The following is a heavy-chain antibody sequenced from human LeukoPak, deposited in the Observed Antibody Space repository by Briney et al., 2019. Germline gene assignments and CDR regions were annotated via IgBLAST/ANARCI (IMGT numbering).Heavy chain of an antibody. V-gene: IGHV4-34*01. CDR3: APRGDIEHSYVYGKWFDP. J-gene: IGHJ5*02. CDR2: INHSGSS. CDR1: GGSLSAYY. D-gene: IGHD5-18*01. Sequence: PSETLSLTCAVYGGSLSAYYWTWIRQPPGKGLGWIGEINHSGSSNYNSSLRSRVTISVDTSYKQFSLRLSSVTAADTAVYYCAPRGDIEHSYVYGKWFDPWGQGTRVTVSS.